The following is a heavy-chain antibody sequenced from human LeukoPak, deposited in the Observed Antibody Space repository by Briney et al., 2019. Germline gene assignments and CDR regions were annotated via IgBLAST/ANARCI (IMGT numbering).Heavy chain of an antibody. D-gene: IGHD3-10*01. CDR2: VYHGGST. J-gene: IGHJ4*02. V-gene: IGHV4-4*02. CDR3: ARGEEHGSGTVQFDY. Sequence: SETLSLTCAVSGGSISSSNWWSWIRQPPGKGLEWIGEVYHGGSTNFNPSLKSRVTISVDRSKNQFSLRLSSVTAADTAVYYCARGEEHGSGTVQFDYWGQGTLVTVSS. CDR1: GGSISSSNW.